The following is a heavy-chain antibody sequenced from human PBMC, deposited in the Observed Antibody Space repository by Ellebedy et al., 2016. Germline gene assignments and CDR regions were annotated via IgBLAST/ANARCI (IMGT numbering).Heavy chain of an antibody. Sequence: GGSLRLXXAASGFTFSDYWMHWVRQAPGKGLVWVSRINIDGRRTDYADSVTGRFTISRDNAKSTLYLQLNSLRVEDTAVYYCARGHDASGYHSFDLWGRGTLVTVSS. D-gene: IGHD3-22*01. V-gene: IGHV3-74*01. CDR2: INIDGRRT. CDR3: ARGHDASGYHSFDL. J-gene: IGHJ2*01. CDR1: GFTFSDYW.